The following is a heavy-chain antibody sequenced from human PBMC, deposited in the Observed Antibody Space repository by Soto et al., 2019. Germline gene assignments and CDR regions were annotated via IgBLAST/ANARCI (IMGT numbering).Heavy chain of an antibody. CDR3: ARTVLGPDLLADSFVDYYYYMDV. V-gene: IGHV4-59*08. CDR1: DGSISNFY. Sequence: SETLRLTCTVADGSISNFYWSWIRQPPGKGLEWIGYVYYTGSTSYNPSLKRRVTFSADSSRGQFSLRLNSVTATDTAVYYCARTVLGPDLLADSFVDYYYYMDVWGQGTTVTVSS. D-gene: IGHD3-9*01. J-gene: IGHJ6*03. CDR2: VYYTGST.